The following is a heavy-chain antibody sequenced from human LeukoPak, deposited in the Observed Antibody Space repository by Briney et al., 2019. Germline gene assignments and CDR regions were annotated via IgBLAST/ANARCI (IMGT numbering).Heavy chain of an antibody. CDR2: ISSASNTI. J-gene: IGHJ5*02. CDR1: GFTFSSYS. D-gene: IGHD3-10*01. V-gene: IGHV3-48*01. CDR3: ARDGWFGDNNWFDP. Sequence: GESVRLSCAASGFTFSSYSMNWVRQAPGKGLEWVSYISSASNTIYYADSVKGRFTISRDNAKNSLYLQMNSLRAEDTAMYYCARDGWFGDNNWFDPWGQGTLVTVSS.